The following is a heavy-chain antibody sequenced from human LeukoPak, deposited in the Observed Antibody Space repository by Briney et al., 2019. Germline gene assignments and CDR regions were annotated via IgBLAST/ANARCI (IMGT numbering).Heavy chain of an antibody. J-gene: IGHJ4*02. D-gene: IGHD3-10*01. CDR1: GYTFTSYA. Sequence: ASVKVSCKASGYTFTSYAMNWVRQAPGQGLEWMGWINTNTGNPTYAQGFTGRFVFSLDTSVSTAYLQISSLRAEDTAVYYCARSYGSGSYYQLPVGRFHWGQGTLVTVS. CDR2: INTNTGNP. CDR3: ARSYGSGSYYQLPVGRFH. V-gene: IGHV7-4-1*02.